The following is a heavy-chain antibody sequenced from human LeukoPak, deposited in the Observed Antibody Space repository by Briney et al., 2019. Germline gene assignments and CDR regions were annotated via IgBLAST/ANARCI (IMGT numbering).Heavy chain of an antibody. J-gene: IGHJ4*02. CDR3: ARVQRGLAARGGVDY. Sequence: WGSLRLSCAASGFAFSSYEMNWVRQAPGKGLEWVSYNSSSGSTIYYADSVKGRFTISRDNAKNSLYLQMNSLRAEDTAVYYCARVQRGLAARGGVDYWGQGTLVTVSS. D-gene: IGHD6-6*01. CDR2: NSSSGSTI. V-gene: IGHV3-48*03. CDR1: GFAFSSYE.